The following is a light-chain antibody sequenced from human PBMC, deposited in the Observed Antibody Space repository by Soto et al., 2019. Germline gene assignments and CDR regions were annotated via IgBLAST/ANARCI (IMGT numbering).Light chain of an antibody. CDR1: SSDVGSYNL. J-gene: IGLJ7*01. Sequence: QSALTQPASVSGSPGQSITISCTGTSSDVGSYNLVSWYQQHPTKAPKLMIYEVSKRPSGVSNRFSGSKSDNTASLTISGLQADDDADYYCCSYAGSSTLAVFGGGTQLTVL. V-gene: IGLV2-23*02. CDR2: EVS. CDR3: CSYAGSSTLAV.